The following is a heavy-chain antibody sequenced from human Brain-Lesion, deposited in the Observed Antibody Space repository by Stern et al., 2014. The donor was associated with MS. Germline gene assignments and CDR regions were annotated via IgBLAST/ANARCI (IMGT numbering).Heavy chain of an antibody. D-gene: IGHD1-26*01. CDR2: IYYSGLT. CDR1: GGSISSSTYY. CDR3: ARHDSVPRPSQLYSARDRGPGYFDY. Sequence: QVQLVESGPGLVRPSETLSLTCTVSGGSISSSTYYWAWIRQPPGKGLEWIGNIYYSGLTYYNTSLKSRVPISVDMSKNQFSLKLSSVTAADTAIYYCARHDSVPRPSQLYSARDRGPGYFDYWGQGTLVTVSS. J-gene: IGHJ4*02. V-gene: IGHV4-39*01.